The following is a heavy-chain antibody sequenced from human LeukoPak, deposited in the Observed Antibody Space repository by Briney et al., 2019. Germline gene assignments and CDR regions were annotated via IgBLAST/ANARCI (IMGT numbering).Heavy chain of an antibody. J-gene: IGHJ4*02. CDR1: GFTFSNAW. CDR2: IKSKTDGGTT. Sequence: GGSLRLSCAASGFTFSNAWMNWVRQAPGRGLEWVGRIKSKTDGGTTDYAAPVKGRFTISRDDSKNTLYLQMNSLKTEDTAVYYCTTGNQYDFWSGYPPFDYWGQGTLVTVSS. V-gene: IGHV3-15*07. CDR3: TTGNQYDFWSGYPPFDY. D-gene: IGHD3-3*01.